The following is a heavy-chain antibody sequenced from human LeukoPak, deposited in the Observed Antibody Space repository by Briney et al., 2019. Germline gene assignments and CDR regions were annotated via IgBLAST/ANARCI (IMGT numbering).Heavy chain of an antibody. CDR2: ISGSGSGT. CDR3: AKHSSSWHYFDY. D-gene: IGHD6-13*01. CDR1: GFTFSTYG. V-gene: IGHV3-23*01. Sequence: GGSLRLSCAASGFTFSTYGMSWVRQAPGKGLEWVSAISGSGSGTYFADSVKGRFTISRDNSKNTLFLQMDSLRADDTAVYYCAKHSSSWHYFDYWGQGTLVTVSS. J-gene: IGHJ4*02.